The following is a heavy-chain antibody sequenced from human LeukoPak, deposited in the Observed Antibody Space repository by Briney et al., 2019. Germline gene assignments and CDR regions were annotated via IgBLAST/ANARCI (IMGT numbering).Heavy chain of an antibody. CDR2: IYYSGSS. J-gene: IGHJ4*02. D-gene: IGHD1-26*01. V-gene: IGHV4-59*04. CDR3: ARQFWGGASYRFDY. CDR1: GGSISSYY. Sequence: PSETLSLTCTVSGGSISSYYWSWIRQPPGKGLEWIGYIYYSGSSYYIPSLKSRVIVSVDTSKNQFSLRLSSLTVADTAVYYCARQFWGGASYRFDYWGQGALVTVSS.